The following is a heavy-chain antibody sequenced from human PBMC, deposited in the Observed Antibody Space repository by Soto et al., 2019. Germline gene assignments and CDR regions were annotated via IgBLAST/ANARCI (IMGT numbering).Heavy chain of an antibody. CDR2: ISTYSDDT. V-gene: IGHV1-18*01. J-gene: IGHJ4*02. CDR1: GYTFTNYG. CDR3: ARDPYYYDGSGYFGSASIDY. Sequence: ASVKVSCKASGYTFTNYGISWVRQAPGQGLEWMGWISTYSDDTNYAQKLQGRVTMTTDTSTSTAYMELRSLRSDDTAIYYCARDPYYYDGSGYFGSASIDYWGQGTLVTVSS. D-gene: IGHD3-22*01.